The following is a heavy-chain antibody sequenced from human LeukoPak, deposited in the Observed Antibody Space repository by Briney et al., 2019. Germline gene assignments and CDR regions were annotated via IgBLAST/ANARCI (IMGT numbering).Heavy chain of an antibody. J-gene: IGHJ4*02. CDR3: ARVGSGWIFDY. D-gene: IGHD6-19*01. CDR2: VYHSGST. Sequence: SGTLSLTCAVSGVSVRSYNYWSWVRQPPGQSLEWLGEVYHSGSTIYNPSLESRITISMDTSKNQFSLRLTSVTAADTAVYYCARVGSGWIFDYWGQGTLVTVSS. V-gene: IGHV4-4*02. CDR1: GVSVRSYNY.